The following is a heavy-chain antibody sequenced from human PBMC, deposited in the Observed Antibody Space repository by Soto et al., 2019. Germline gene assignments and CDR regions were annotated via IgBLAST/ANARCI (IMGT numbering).Heavy chain of an antibody. CDR3: ASRELVVVAATQAEYFEH. J-gene: IGHJ1*01. V-gene: IGHV3-48*01. Sequence: GGSLKLSCAASGFTFSSYSMNWVRQAPGKGLEWVSYISSSSSTIYYADSVKGRFTISRDNAKNSLYLQMNSLRAEDTAVYYCASRELVVVAATQAEYFEHWGQGTLVTVSS. D-gene: IGHD2-15*01. CDR1: GFTFSSYS. CDR2: ISSSSSTI.